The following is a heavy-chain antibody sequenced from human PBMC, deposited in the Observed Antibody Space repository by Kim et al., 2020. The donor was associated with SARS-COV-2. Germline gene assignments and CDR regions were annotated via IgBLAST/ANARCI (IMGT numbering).Heavy chain of an antibody. J-gene: IGHJ6*02. CDR3: AGDPLKNPVHLGYFYYYGRDV. V-gene: IGHV4-31*03. CDR1: GGSISSGGYY. CDR2: IYYSGST. Sequence: SETLSLTCTVSGGSISSGGYYWSWIRQHPGKGLEWIGYIYYSGSTYYNPSLKSRVTISVDTSKNQFSLKLSSVTAADTAVYYCAGDPLKNPVHLGYFYYYGRDVWGQGNTVTGSS.